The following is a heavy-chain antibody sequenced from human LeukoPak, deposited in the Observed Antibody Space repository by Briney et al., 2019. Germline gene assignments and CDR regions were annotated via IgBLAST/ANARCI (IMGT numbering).Heavy chain of an antibody. V-gene: IGHV3-49*04. CDR2: IRSRAFGEKT. Sequence: PGGPLRLSCTASGITFGNYAMSWVRQAPGRGLGCVGFIRSRAFGEKTESVASVKVSLTISRDDSKSIAYLQMNSLKTEDTDVYDCTTGYIYFDYWGQGTLVTVSS. D-gene: IGHD5-18*01. CDR1: GITFGNYA. CDR3: TTGYIYFDY. J-gene: IGHJ4*02.